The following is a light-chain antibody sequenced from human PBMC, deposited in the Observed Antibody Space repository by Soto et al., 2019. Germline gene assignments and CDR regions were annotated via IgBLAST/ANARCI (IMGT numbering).Light chain of an antibody. J-gene: IGLJ2*01. CDR3: CSYSGTYTEVV. CDR1: SINY. V-gene: IGLV2-11*01. Sequence: QSALTQPRSVSGSPGQSVTISCTGISINYVSWYQQHPGKVHKVIVYDVPLRPSGVSDRFSGSRSGNTASLAISGLRAEDEADYYCCSYSGTYTEVVFGGGTKVTVL. CDR2: DVP.